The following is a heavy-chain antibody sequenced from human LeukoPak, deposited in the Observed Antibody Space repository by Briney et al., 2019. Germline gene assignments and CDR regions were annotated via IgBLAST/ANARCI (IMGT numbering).Heavy chain of an antibody. D-gene: IGHD5-12*01. CDR2: ISNSGGRT. CDR1: GFTFSSYA. CDR3: AKSYNGYESKPDY. V-gene: IGHV3-23*01. J-gene: IGHJ4*02. Sequence: TGGSLRLSCAAFGFTFSSYAMSRVRQAPGKGLEWVSSISNSGGRTFYTDSVKGRFTISRDNSKITLYLQMNSLRAEDTAVYYCAKSYNGYESKPDYWGQGTLVTVSS.